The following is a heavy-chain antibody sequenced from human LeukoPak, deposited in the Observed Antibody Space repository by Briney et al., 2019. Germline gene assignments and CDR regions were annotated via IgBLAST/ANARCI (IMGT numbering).Heavy chain of an antibody. Sequence: PGGSLRLSCAASGIPFNNYWMHWVRQSPGKGLICVARIGHDGSGAGYADSVKGRFTISRDNAKSTLYLQMNSLRAEDTAVYYCARYQQTGYESDYWGQGTLVTVSS. CDR3: ARYQQTGYESDY. V-gene: IGHV3-74*01. CDR2: IGHDGSGA. D-gene: IGHD5-12*01. J-gene: IGHJ4*02. CDR1: GIPFNNYW.